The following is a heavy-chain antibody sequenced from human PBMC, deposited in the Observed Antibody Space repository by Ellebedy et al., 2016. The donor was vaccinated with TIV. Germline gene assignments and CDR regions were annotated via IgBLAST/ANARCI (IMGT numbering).Heavy chain of an antibody. J-gene: IGHJ4*02. V-gene: IGHV3-69-1*01. CDR3: ARDNFRYYYFDY. CDR1: GFSFSWHW. Sequence: GGSLRLXCAASGFSFSWHWMNWVRQAPGKGLEWVSPISGSGETYYADSVKGRFTISRDNAKNSLYLQMNSLRAEDTAVYYCARDNFRYYYFDYWGQGTLVTVSS. D-gene: IGHD3-3*01. CDR2: ISGSGET.